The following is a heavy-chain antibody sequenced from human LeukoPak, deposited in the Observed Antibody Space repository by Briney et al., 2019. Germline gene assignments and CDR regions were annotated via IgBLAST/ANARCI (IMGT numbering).Heavy chain of an antibody. J-gene: IGHJ3*02. D-gene: IGHD1-26*01. CDR2: INPNSGGT. Sequence: ASVKVSCKASGYTFTGYYMHWVRQAPGQGLEWMGWINPNSGGTNYAQKFQGRVTMTRDTSISTAYMELSRLRSDDTAVYYCARVGWGLAPSDDAFDIWGQGTMVTVSS. CDR1: GYTFTGYY. CDR3: ARVGWGLAPSDDAFDI. V-gene: IGHV1-2*02.